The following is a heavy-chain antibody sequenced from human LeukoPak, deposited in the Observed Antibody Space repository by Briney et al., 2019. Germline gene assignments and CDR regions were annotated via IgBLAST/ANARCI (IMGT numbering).Heavy chain of an antibody. CDR3: ARAGDGTAAGDY. D-gene: IGHD2-15*01. V-gene: IGHV3-7*01. Sequence: GGSLRLSCAASGLTFSRFWMSWVRQAPGKGLEWVANINENGNEKYYVDSVKGRFIASRDNARNSLYLQMNNLRAEDTAVYYCARAGDGTAAGDYWGKGPLVTVSS. J-gene: IGHJ4*02. CDR2: INENGNEK. CDR1: GLTFSRFW.